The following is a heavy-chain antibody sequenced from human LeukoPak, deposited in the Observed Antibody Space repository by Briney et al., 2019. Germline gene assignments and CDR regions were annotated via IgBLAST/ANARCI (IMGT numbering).Heavy chain of an antibody. CDR3: GRGFGDSRGTRLDP. V-gene: IGHV4-59*01. CDR2: IYYSGST. D-gene: IGHD3-22*01. J-gene: IGHJ5*02. Sequence: SETLSLTCTVSGGSISSYYWSWIRQPPGKGLEWIGYIYYSGSTKYNPSLKSRVTMSVDTSKNQFSLKLNSVIAADTAVYYCGRGFGDSRGTRLDPSGQGALVTVSS. CDR1: GGSISSYY.